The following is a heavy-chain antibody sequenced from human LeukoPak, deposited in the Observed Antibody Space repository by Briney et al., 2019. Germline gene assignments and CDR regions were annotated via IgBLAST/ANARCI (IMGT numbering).Heavy chain of an antibody. J-gene: IGHJ6*02. Sequence: ASVTVSCKASGYTFTSYDINWVRQATGQGLEWMGWMNPNSGNTGYAQKFQGRVTMTRNTSISTAYMELSSLRSEDTAVYYCAREQVLRFLEGLFPGRCMDVWGQGTTVTVSS. V-gene: IGHV1-8*01. CDR2: MNPNSGNT. CDR3: AREQVLRFLEGLFPGRCMDV. D-gene: IGHD3-3*01. CDR1: GYTFTSYD.